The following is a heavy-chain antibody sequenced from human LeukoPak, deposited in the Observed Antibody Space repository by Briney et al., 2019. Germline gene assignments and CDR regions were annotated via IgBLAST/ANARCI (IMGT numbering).Heavy chain of an antibody. D-gene: IGHD2-15*01. V-gene: IGHV3-7*03. CDR2: RKKTGSEP. J-gene: IGHJ4*02. CDR3: ARDQPFGGY. CDR1: GFTFSNPW. Sequence: GGPLRLSCAASGFTFSNPWMSGVPQARGKALGWVAYRKKTGSEPYYVDSVKGRLTISRDNAKNSLYLQMNRLRAEDTAVYYSARDQPFGGYWGQGTLVTVSS.